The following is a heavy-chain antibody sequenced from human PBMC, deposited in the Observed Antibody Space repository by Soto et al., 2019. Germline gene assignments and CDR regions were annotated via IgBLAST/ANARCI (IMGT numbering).Heavy chain of an antibody. V-gene: IGHV3-30*18. CDR2: ISHDGSNT. D-gene: IGHD6-19*01. CDR3: AKDWGSSGWFNWFDP. Sequence: QVQLVESGGGVVQPGRSLRLSCVASGFTLSNTGMHWVRQAPGKGLEWVAMISHDGSNTYYGDSVKGRFTISRDNSWNTLYLQMDSLRPEDTSVYYCAKDWGSSGWFNWFDPWGQGTLVPVSS. CDR1: GFTLSNTG. J-gene: IGHJ5*02.